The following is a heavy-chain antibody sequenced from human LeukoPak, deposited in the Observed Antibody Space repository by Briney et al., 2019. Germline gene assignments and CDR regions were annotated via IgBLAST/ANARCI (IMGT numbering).Heavy chain of an antibody. CDR2: IIPILGIA. Sequence: SVKVSCKASGGTFSSYAISWVRQAPGQGLEWMGRIIPILGIANYAQKFQGRVTITADKSTSTAYMELSSLRSEDTDVYYCAVGPFGVVITAVDNWGQGTLVTVSS. D-gene: IGHD3-3*01. V-gene: IGHV1-69*04. J-gene: IGHJ4*02. CDR1: GGTFSSYA. CDR3: AVGPFGVVITAVDN.